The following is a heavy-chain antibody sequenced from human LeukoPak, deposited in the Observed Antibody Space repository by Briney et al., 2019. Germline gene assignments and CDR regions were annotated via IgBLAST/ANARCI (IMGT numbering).Heavy chain of an antibody. CDR1: GFTVTSSA. V-gene: IGHV1-58*01. D-gene: IGHD4-17*01. Sequence: GTSVKVSCKASGFTVTSSAVQWVRQARGQRLEWIGWIVVGSGNTNYAQKFQERVTITRDMSTSTAYMELSSLRSEDTAVYYCAGIDYGDTEAGFDIWGQGTMVTVSS. J-gene: IGHJ3*02. CDR3: AGIDYGDTEAGFDI. CDR2: IVVGSGNT.